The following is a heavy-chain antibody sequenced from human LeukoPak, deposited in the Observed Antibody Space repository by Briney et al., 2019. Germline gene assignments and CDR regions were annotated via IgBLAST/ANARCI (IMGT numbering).Heavy chain of an antibody. CDR2: IIPIFGTA. D-gene: IGHD1-1*01. CDR1: GGTFISYA. CDR3: ATSIGTTGTTNVYYYYYGMDV. J-gene: IGHJ6*02. V-gene: IGHV1-69*13. Sequence: SVKVSCKASGGTFISYAISWVRQAPGQGLEWMGGIIPIFGTANYAQKFQGRVTITADESTSTAYMELSSLRSEDTAVYYCATSIGTTGTTNVYYYYYGMDVWGQGTTVTVSS.